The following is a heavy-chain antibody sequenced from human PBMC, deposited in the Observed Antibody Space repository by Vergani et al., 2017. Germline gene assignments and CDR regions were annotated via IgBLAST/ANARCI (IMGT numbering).Heavy chain of an antibody. D-gene: IGHD1-1*01. CDR2: ISYDGTQK. CDR1: GFTSSYYG. V-gene: IGHV3-30*03. Sequence: QVHLVESGGGVVQPGRSLRLSCVVSGFTSSYYGMHWVRQAPGKGREWVAVISYDGTQKYYADSVKGRFTISRDNSKSTLYLQMHSLRTEDTAVYYCATKSCGTPGCQIGYFREWGQGTLVTVSS. CDR3: ATKSCGTPGCQIGYFRE. J-gene: IGHJ1*01.